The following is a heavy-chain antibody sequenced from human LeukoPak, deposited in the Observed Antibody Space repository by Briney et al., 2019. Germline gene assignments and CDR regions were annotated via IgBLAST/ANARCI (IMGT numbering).Heavy chain of an antibody. CDR1: GYTFTSYD. J-gene: IGHJ6*02. D-gene: IGHD4-11*01. CDR2: MNPNSGNT. Sequence: ASVTVSCKASGYTFTSYDINWVRQATGQGLEWMGWMNPNSGNTGYAQKFQGRVTMTRNTSISTAYMELSSLRSEDTAVYYCARWGLYSNYVGYYYYYGMDVWGQGTTVTVSS. CDR3: ARWGLYSNYVGYYYYYGMDV. V-gene: IGHV1-8*01.